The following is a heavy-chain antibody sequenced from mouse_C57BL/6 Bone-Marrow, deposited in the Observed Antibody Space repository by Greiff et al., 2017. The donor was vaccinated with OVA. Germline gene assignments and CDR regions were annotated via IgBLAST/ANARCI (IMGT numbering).Heavy chain of an antibody. D-gene: IGHD2-12*01. CDR3: AREGNDEGFDY. V-gene: IGHV1-42*01. Sequence: VQLQQSGPELVKPGASVKISCKASGYSFTGYYMNWVKQSPEKSLEWIGEINPSTGGTTYNQKFKAKVTLTVDKSSSTAYMQLKSLTSEDSAVYYCAREGNDEGFDYWGQGTTLTVSS. CDR2: INPSTGGT. CDR1: GYSFTGYY. J-gene: IGHJ2*01.